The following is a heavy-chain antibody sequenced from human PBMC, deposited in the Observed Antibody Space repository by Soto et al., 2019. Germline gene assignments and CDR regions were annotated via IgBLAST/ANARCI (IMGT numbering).Heavy chain of an antibody. Sequence: EVQLVESGGGLVQPGGSLRLSCAASEFTVSSNYMSWVRQAPGKGREWVSVIYSGGSAYYADSVKGRFTISRDNSKNTLYLQMNSLRAEDTAVYYCARHGYSYGGGYFDYWGQGTLVTVSS. J-gene: IGHJ4*02. CDR1: EFTVSSNY. V-gene: IGHV3-66*04. CDR2: IYSGGSA. D-gene: IGHD5-18*01. CDR3: ARHGYSYGGGYFDY.